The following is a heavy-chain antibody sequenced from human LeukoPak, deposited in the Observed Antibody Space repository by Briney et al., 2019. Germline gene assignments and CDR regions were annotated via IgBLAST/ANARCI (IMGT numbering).Heavy chain of an antibody. V-gene: IGHV3-21*01. J-gene: IGHJ4*02. Sequence: GGSQRLSCAASGFPFSSYSMNHLLQAQWRGLEWASSISSSSSYIYYADSVKGRFTISRDNAKNSLYLQMNSLRAEDTAVYYCARDSESSGQYWGQGTLVTVSS. CDR3: ARDSESSGQY. D-gene: IGHD3-22*01. CDR1: GFPFSSYS. CDR2: ISSSSSYI.